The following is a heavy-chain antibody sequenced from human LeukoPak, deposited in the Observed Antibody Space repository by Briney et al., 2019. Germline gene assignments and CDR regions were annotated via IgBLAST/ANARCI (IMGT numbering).Heavy chain of an antibody. Sequence: PGGSLRLSCEASGFTFSTFWMSWVRQAPGKGLEWVANIKEDGSERYYVDSVKGRFTISRDNAKNSLCLQMTSLRVEDTAVYYCASHISSGWSPHDYWGQGTLVTVSS. CDR1: GFTFSTFW. D-gene: IGHD6-19*01. J-gene: IGHJ4*02. CDR3: ASHISSGWSPHDY. CDR2: IKEDGSER. V-gene: IGHV3-7*01.